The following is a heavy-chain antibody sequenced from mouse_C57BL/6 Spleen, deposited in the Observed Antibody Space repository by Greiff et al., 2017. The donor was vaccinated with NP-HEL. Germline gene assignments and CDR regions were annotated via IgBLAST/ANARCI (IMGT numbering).Heavy chain of an antibody. CDR3: ARAGGNYGYFDV. V-gene: IGHV1-69*01. CDR1: GYTFTSYW. J-gene: IGHJ1*03. CDR2: IDPSDSYT. Sequence: QVQLKQSGAELVMPGASVKLSCKASGYTFTSYWMHWVKQRPGQGLEWIGEIDPSDSYTNYNQKFKGKSTLTVDKSSSTAYMQLSSLTSEDSAVYYCARAGGNYGYFDVWGTGTTVTVSS. D-gene: IGHD2-1*01.